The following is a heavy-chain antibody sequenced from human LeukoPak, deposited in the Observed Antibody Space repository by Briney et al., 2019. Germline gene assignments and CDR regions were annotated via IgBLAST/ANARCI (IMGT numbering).Heavy chain of an antibody. CDR3: AAPQSDWLWGY. J-gene: IGHJ4*02. V-gene: IGHV4-39*01. Sequence: PSETLSLTCTVSRGSTTSSSYYCGWVRQPPGEGLEWIGSIYYSGSTYYNPSLKSRVTISVDTSKNKSSLKLSSVTGADTAVYYCAAPQSDWLWGYWGQGNLVTVSS. D-gene: IGHD3/OR15-3a*01. CDR1: RGSTTSSSYY. CDR2: IYYSGST.